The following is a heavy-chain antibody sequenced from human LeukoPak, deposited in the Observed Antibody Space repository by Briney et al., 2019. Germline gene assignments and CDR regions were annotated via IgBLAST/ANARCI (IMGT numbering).Heavy chain of an antibody. CDR2: IISSGSTI. J-gene: IGHJ6*02. V-gene: IGHV3-11*01. CDR3: ARDLAVAGIKVGYYGMDV. CDR1: GFTFSDYY. Sequence: KSGGSLRLSCAASGFTFSDYYMSWIRQAPGKGLEWVSYIISSGSTIYYTDSVKGRFTISRDNAKNSLYLQMNSLRAEDTAVYYCARDLAVAGIKVGYYGMDVWGQGTTVTVSS. D-gene: IGHD6-19*01.